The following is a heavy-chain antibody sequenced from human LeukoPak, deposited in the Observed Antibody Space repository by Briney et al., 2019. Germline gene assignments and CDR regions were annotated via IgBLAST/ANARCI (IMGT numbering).Heavy chain of an antibody. D-gene: IGHD3-3*01. J-gene: IGHJ4*02. V-gene: IGHV4-34*01. CDR1: GGSFSGYY. CDR2: INHSGST. Sequence: SETLSLTCAVYGGSFSGYYWSWIRQPPGKGLEWIGEINHSGSTNYNPSLKSRVTISVDTSKNQFSLKLSSVTAADTAVYYCARAVRVGVASPLGYWGQGALVTVSS. CDR3: ARAVRVGVASPLGY.